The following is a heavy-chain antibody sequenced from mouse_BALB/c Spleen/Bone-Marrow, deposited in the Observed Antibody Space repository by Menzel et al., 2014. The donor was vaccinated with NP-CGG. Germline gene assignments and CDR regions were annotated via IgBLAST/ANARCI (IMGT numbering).Heavy chain of an antibody. D-gene: IGHD1-2*01. CDR3: ARLGYYGSFAY. J-gene: IGHJ3*01. CDR2: INPDSNTI. CDR1: GFGFSRYW. Sequence: EVKLMESGGGLVQPGGSLKLSCAASGFGFSRYWMSWVRQAPGKGLDWIGEINPDSNTINYTPSLKDKFIISRDNAKNTLYLQMSKVRSEDTALYYCARLGYYGSFAYWGQGTLVTVSA. V-gene: IGHV4-1*02.